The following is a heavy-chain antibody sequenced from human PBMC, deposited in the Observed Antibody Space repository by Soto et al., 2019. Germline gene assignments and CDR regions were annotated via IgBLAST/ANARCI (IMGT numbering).Heavy chain of an antibody. Sequence: QVQLVESGGGVVQPGRSLRLSCAASGFTFSTSGMHWVRQAPGKGLQWVAVIWSDGSDRYYADSVKGRFTISRDNSKNTLYLQMNSLRAEDTAVYYCARGGSGTWNFELWGRGTLVTVSS. D-gene: IGHD3-10*01. CDR1: GFTFSTSG. J-gene: IGHJ2*01. CDR2: IWSDGSDR. V-gene: IGHV3-33*01. CDR3: ARGGSGTWNFEL.